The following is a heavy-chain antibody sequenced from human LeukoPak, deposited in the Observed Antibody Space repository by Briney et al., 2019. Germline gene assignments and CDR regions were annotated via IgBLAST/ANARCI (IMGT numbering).Heavy chain of an antibody. D-gene: IGHD2-2*01. V-gene: IGHV3-7*01. CDR1: GFTFRSYW. CDR3: ARRSVVVVPAANYNWFDP. CDR2: IKQDGSEK. J-gene: IGHJ5*02. Sequence: GGSLRLSCAASGFTFRSYWMSWVRQAPGKGLEWVANIKQDGSEKYYVDSVKGRFTISRDNAKNSLYLQMNSLRAEDTAVYYCARRSVVVVPAANYNWFDPWGQGTLVTVSS.